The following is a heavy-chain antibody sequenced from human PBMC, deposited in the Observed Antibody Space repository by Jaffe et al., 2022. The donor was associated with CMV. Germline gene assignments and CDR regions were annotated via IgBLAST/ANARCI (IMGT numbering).Heavy chain of an antibody. CDR1: GGSFSGYY. J-gene: IGHJ6*03. V-gene: IGHV4-34*01. D-gene: IGHD3-10*01. CDR3: ARAPLWFGEHYMDV. Sequence: QVQLQQWGAGLLKPSETLSLTCAVYGGSFSGYYWSWIRQPPGKGLEWIGEINHSGSTNYNPSLKSRVTISVDTSKNQFSLKLSSVTAADTAVYYCARAPLWFGEHYMDVWGKGTTVTVSS. CDR2: INHSGST.